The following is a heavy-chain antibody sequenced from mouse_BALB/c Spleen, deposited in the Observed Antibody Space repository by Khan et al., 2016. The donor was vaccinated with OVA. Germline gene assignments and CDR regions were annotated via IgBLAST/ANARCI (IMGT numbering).Heavy chain of an antibody. J-gene: IGHJ3*01. CDR1: GYAFTDYL. V-gene: IGHV1-54*01. Sequence: VQLQESGAELVRPGTSVKVSCKASGYAFTDYLIEWLKQRPGQGLAWIGVINPGSGGTHYNEEFMDRATLTADKSSSTAYMQLSSLTSDDSAVYFCSRSGYGFGAYWGPGTLVTVSA. CDR3: SRSGYGFGAY. D-gene: IGHD3-2*02. CDR2: INPGSGGT.